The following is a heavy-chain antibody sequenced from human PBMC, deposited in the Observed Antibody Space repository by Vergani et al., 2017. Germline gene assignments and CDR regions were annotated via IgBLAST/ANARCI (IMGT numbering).Heavy chain of an antibody. V-gene: IGHV3-13*01. J-gene: IGHJ6*03. CDR3: ARDSGDFWSGYGINYYYYYMDV. CDR2: IGTAGDT. CDR1: GFTFSSYD. D-gene: IGHD3-3*01. Sequence: EVQLVESGGGLVQPGGSLRLSCAASGFTFSSYDMHWVRQATGKGLEWVSAIGTAGDTYYPGSVKGRFTISRENAKNSLYLQMNSLRAGDTAVYYCARDSGDFWSGYGINYYYYYMDVWGKGP.